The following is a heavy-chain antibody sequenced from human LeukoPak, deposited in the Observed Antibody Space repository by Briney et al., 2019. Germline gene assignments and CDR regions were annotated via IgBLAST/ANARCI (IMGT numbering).Heavy chain of an antibody. D-gene: IGHD5-18*01. CDR3: AKDHGLYSYGPDG. CDR2: ISYDGSNK. J-gene: IGHJ4*02. V-gene: IGHV3-30*18. Sequence: PGGSLRLSCAASGVTFRSNGMHWVRQAPGKGLEWVAVISYDGSNKYYADSVKGRFTISRDNSKNTLYLQMNSLRAEDTAVYYCAKDHGLYSYGPDGWGQGTLVTVSS. CDR1: GVTFRSNG.